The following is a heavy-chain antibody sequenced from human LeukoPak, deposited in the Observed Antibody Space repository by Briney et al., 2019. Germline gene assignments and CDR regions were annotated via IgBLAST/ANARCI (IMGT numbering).Heavy chain of an antibody. CDR1: GFTFSTYS. V-gene: IGHV3-21*01. CDR2: ITSSSSYI. Sequence: GESLKISCAASGFTFSTYSMNWVRQPPGKGLEWVSSITSSSSYIYYADSVKGRFTVSRDNAKNSLYLQMHSLRAEDTAVYYCARVAPGNGYSDYWGQGTLVTVSS. J-gene: IGHJ4*02. CDR3: ARVAPGNGYSDY. D-gene: IGHD6-13*01.